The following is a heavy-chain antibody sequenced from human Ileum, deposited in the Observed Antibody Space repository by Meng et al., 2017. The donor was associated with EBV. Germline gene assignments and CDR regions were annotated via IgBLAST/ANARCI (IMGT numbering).Heavy chain of an antibody. CDR1: GYTFTNYD. Sequence: VQLVQSWAEVKEPGAAVKVSCKASGYTFTNYDVSWVRQATGQGLEWMGWMNPKTGTAHYAQKFQGRVSMTRDTSITTAYMELSSLTSEDTAVYYCVRTLERGDYWGQGTLVTVSS. CDR3: VRTLERGDY. J-gene: IGHJ4*02. CDR2: MNPKTGTA. D-gene: IGHD5-24*01. V-gene: IGHV1-8*01.